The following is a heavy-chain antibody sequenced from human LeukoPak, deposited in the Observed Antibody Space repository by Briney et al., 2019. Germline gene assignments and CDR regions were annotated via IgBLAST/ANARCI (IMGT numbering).Heavy chain of an antibody. CDR3: ARDKGYYGSGSYYITPPGAIDY. CDR2: INHSGST. CDR1: GGSFSGYY. D-gene: IGHD3-10*01. J-gene: IGHJ4*02. Sequence: SETLSLTCAVYGGSFSGYYWSWIRQPPGKGLEWIGEINHSGSTNYNPSLKSRVTISVDTSKNQFSLKLSSVTAADTAVYYCARDKGYYGSGSYYITPPGAIDYWGQGTLVTVSS. V-gene: IGHV4-34*01.